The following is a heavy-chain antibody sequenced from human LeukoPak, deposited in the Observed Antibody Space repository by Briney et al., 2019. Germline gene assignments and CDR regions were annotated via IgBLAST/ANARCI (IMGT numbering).Heavy chain of an antibody. CDR3: AKDSNQNFDY. D-gene: IGHD1-14*01. Sequence: TGGSPRLSCAASGFIFSSYGMHWVRQAPGKGLEWVAFIRYDGSDKYYTDSVKGRFTISRDNSKNTLYLQMNSLRAEDTAVYYCAKDSNQNFDYWGQGTLVSVSS. CDR2: IRYDGSDK. CDR1: GFIFSSYG. J-gene: IGHJ4*02. V-gene: IGHV3-30*02.